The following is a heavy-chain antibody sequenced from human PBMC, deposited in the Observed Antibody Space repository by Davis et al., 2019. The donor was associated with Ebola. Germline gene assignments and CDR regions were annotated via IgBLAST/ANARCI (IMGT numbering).Heavy chain of an antibody. Sequence: ASVKVSCKASGYTFTSYDTNWVRQATGQGLEWMGWMNPNSGNTGYAQKFQGRVTMTRNTSISTAYMELSSLRSEDTAVYYCATGWYYYYGMDVWGQGTTVTVSS. CDR1: GYTFTSYD. CDR2: MNPNSGNT. CDR3: ATGWYYYYGMDV. V-gene: IGHV1-8*01. J-gene: IGHJ6*02.